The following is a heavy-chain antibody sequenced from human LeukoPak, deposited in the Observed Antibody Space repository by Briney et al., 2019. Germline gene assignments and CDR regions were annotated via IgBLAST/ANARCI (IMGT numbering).Heavy chain of an antibody. J-gene: IGHJ5*01. CDR2: IYYNGNT. CDR3: ARRIVATGWGRENWLDS. Sequence: PSETLSLTCTVSGDPISNYNWNWIRQPPGKGLEWIGYIYYNGNTNYNPSLKSRVTMSVDTSKNQFSLKLTSMTAADTALYYCARRIVATGWGRENWLDSWGQGTLVTVAS. D-gene: IGHD6-13*01. V-gene: IGHV4-59*08. CDR1: GDPISNYN.